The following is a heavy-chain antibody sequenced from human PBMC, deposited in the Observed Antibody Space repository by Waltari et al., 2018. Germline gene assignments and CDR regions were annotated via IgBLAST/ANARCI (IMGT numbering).Heavy chain of an antibody. CDR3: ARGVAARPLYYYYYGMDV. Sequence: QVQLQQWGAGLLKPSETLSLTCAVYGGSFSGYYWSWIRQPPGKGLEWIGEINHSGSTNYNPSLKSGVTISVDTAKNQFSLKLSSVTAADTAVYYCARGVAARPLYYYYYGMDVWGQGTTVTVSS. J-gene: IGHJ6*02. D-gene: IGHD6-6*01. CDR2: INHSGST. CDR1: GGSFSGYY. V-gene: IGHV4-34*01.